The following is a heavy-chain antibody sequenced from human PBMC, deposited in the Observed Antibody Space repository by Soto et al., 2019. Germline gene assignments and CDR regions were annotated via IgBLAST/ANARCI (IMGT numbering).Heavy chain of an antibody. J-gene: IGHJ4*02. D-gene: IGHD3-22*01. Sequence: PGESLKISCKGSGYSFTSYWIGWVRQMPGKGLEWMGIIYPGDSDTRYSPSFQGQVTISADKSISTAYLQWSSLKASDTAMYYCARHGTYYYDSSGYSHDYWGQGTLDTVSS. CDR2: IYPGDSDT. CDR1: GYSFTSYW. CDR3: ARHGTYYYDSSGYSHDY. V-gene: IGHV5-51*01.